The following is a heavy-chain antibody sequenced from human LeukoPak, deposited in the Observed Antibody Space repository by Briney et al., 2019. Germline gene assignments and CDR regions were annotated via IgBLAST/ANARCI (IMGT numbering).Heavy chain of an antibody. CDR2: IYYSGST. CDR3: ATYTNRLHY. D-gene: IGHD2-8*01. Sequence: PSETLSLTCTVSDGSITNSNYYWGWIRQPPGKGLEWIGSIYYSGSTYYNPSLKSRVTISVDTSKNQFSLKLSSVTAADTAVYYCATYTNRLHYWGQGTLVTVSS. V-gene: IGHV4-39*07. J-gene: IGHJ4*02. CDR1: DGSITNSNYY.